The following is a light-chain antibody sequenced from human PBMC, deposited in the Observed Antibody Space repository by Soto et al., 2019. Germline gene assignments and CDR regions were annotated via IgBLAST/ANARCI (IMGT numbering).Light chain of an antibody. V-gene: IGLV2-14*01. CDR1: SSDVGGYNY. CDR3: SSYSDNTSLGV. Sequence: QSALTQPASVSGSPGQSITISCTGTSSDVGGYNYVSWYQQFRGKAPKLMIYDVNNRPSGVSNRFSGSKSGNTASLTISGLQAEDEGDYHCSSYSDNTSLGVFGGGTKLTVL. CDR2: DVN. J-gene: IGLJ3*02.